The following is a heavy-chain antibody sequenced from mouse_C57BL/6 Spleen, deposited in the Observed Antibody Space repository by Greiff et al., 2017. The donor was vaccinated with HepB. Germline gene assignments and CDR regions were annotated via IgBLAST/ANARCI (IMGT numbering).Heavy chain of an antibody. CDR3: ARVGYYGNSLFAY. CDR1: GYTFTSYW. Sequence: QVQLQQPGAELVKPGASVKMSCKASGYTFTSYWITWVKQRPGQGLEWIGDIYPGSGSTNYNEKFKSKATLTVDTSSSTAYMQLSSLTSEDSAVYYCARVGYYGNSLFAYWGQGTLVTVSA. CDR2: IYPGSGST. J-gene: IGHJ3*01. D-gene: IGHD2-1*01. V-gene: IGHV1-55*01.